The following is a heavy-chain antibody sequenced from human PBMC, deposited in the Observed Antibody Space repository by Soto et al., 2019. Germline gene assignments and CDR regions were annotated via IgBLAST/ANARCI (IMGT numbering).Heavy chain of an antibody. V-gene: IGHV3-23*01. Sequence: GGSLRLSCAASGFTFSSYAMSWVRQAPGKGLEWVSGISGSGGSTYYADSVKGRFTISRDNSKNTLYLQMNSLRAEDTAVYYCAKAYSSGFTGWFDPWGQGTLVTVSS. J-gene: IGHJ5*02. CDR2: ISGSGGST. D-gene: IGHD6-19*01. CDR1: GFTFSSYA. CDR3: AKAYSSGFTGWFDP.